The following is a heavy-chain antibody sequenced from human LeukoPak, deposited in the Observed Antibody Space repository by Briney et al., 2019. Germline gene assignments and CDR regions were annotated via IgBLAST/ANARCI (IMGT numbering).Heavy chain of an antibody. D-gene: IGHD5-18*01. Sequence: SETLSLTCTVSGGSISSGGYYWSWIRQHPGKGLEWIGYIYYSGSTYYNPSLKSRVTISVDTSKNQFSLKLSSVTAADTAVYYRARGPWAMVPGGDMDVWGQGTTVTVSS. V-gene: IGHV4-31*03. CDR3: ARGPWAMVPGGDMDV. J-gene: IGHJ6*02. CDR2: IYYSGST. CDR1: GGSISSGGYY.